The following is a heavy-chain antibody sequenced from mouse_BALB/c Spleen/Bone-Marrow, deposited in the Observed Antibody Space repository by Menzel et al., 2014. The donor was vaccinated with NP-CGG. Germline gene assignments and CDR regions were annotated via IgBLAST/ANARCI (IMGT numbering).Heavy chain of an antibody. J-gene: IGHJ3*01. Sequence: VHLHQSGAELVKPGASVKLSCKASGYTFTNYYMYWVKQRPGQGLEWIGEINPSNGGPNFNEKFKSWATLTVDKSSSTAYMQLSSLTSEDSAVYYCTRARPGGFAYWGQGTLVTVSA. CDR1: GYTFTNYY. CDR2: INPSNGGP. V-gene: IGHV1S81*02. D-gene: IGHD4-1*01. CDR3: TRARPGGFAY.